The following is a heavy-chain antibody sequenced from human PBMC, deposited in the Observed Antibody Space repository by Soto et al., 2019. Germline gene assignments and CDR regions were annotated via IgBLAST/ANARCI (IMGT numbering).Heavy chain of an antibody. Sequence: EVQLVESGGGLVQPGGALKLSCAASGFTFSSYEMNWVRQAPGKGLEWVSYISSSGSTIYYAESVKGRFTISRDNAKNSLYLQMNSLRAEDTAVYYCARDRGAYDSSGYPLDYWGQGTLVTVSS. CDR3: ARDRGAYDSSGYPLDY. J-gene: IGHJ4*02. CDR2: ISSSGSTI. V-gene: IGHV3-48*03. CDR1: GFTFSSYE. D-gene: IGHD3-22*01.